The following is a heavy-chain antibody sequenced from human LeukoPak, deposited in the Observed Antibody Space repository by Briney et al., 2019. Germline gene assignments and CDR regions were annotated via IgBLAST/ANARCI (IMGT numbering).Heavy chain of an antibody. CDR2: INAGNGDT. J-gene: IGHJ4*02. V-gene: IGHV1-3*03. Sequence: ASVKVSCKASGYTLTNYAIHWVRQAPGQRLEWMGWINAGNGDTKYSQEFQGRVTITRATSANTAYMQLSSLRSEDMAVYYCARDPLQYHDLLTGSQPQYYFDFWGQGTLVTVSS. D-gene: IGHD3-9*01. CDR3: ARDPLQYHDLLTGSQPQYYFDF. CDR1: GYTLTNYA.